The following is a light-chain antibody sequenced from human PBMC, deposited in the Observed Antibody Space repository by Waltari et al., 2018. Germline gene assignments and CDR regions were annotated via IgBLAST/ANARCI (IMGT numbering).Light chain of an antibody. CDR2: AAS. V-gene: IGKV3-15*01. CDR3: QQYNDWPRT. Sequence: EIVMTQSPGTLSMSPGERATISCRASQSINTNLAWYQQKPGQSPRLVIYAASTRATGLPARFSGSGSGTEFTLTISSLQSEDVAVYYCQQYNDWPRTFGQGTKVEIK. CDR1: QSINTN. J-gene: IGKJ1*01.